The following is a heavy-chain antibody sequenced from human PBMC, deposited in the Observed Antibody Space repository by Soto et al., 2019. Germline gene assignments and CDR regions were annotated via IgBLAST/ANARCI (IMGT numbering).Heavy chain of an antibody. Sequence: SETLSLTCTVSGGSISSYYWIWIRQPPGKGLEWIGYIYYSGSTNYNPSLKSRVTISVDTSKNQFSLKLSSVTAADTAVYYCARGGTGGPARSEYWGQGTLVNVSS. V-gene: IGHV4-59*01. CDR1: GGSISSYY. CDR3: ARGGTGGPARSEY. D-gene: IGHD1-1*01. J-gene: IGHJ4*02. CDR2: IYYSGST.